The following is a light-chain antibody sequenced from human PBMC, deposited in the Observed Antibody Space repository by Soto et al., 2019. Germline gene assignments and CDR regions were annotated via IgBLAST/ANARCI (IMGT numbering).Light chain of an antibody. V-gene: IGKV3-20*01. J-gene: IGKJ1*01. CDR3: QQYGSSGT. CDR2: GAA. CDR1: QSVSNNY. Sequence: EIVLTQSPGTLSLSPGERATLSCRASQSVSNNYLAWYQQKPGQAPMLLIYGAANRATGIPDRFSGSGSGTDFTLTISRLEPEYFAVYYCQQYGSSGTFGQGTKVDIK.